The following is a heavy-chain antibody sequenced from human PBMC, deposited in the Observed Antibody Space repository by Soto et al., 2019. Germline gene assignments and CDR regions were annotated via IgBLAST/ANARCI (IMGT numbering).Heavy chain of an antibody. CDR1: GGSISSYY. CDR2: IYYRGST. CDR3: ARRRGTYFDF. D-gene: IGHD1-1*01. Sequence: QVQLQESGPGLVKPSETLSLTCTVSGGSISSYYWRWIRQPPGKGLEWIGYIYYRGSTDYDPSLKRRVTISVDASKNQFSLKLSSVTAADTAVYYCARRRGTYFDFWGQGTLVTISS. J-gene: IGHJ4*02. V-gene: IGHV4-59*01.